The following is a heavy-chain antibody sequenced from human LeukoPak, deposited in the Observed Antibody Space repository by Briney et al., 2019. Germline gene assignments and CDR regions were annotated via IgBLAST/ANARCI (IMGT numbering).Heavy chain of an antibody. Sequence: WGSLRLSCATSGFTFSNYWMHWVRQAPGKGLVWVSRINSDGINTSYADSVKGRFTISRDNAKNTLNLQMNSLRAEDTAVYYCARQSRRVGEGDFDFWGQGTLVTVSS. D-gene: IGHD1-26*01. CDR3: ARQSRRVGEGDFDF. CDR2: INSDGINT. V-gene: IGHV3-74*01. CDR1: GFTFSNYW. J-gene: IGHJ4*02.